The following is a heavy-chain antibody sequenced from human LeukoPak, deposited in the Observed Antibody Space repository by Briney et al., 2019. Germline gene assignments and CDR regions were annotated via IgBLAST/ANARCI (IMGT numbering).Heavy chain of an antibody. Sequence: SETLSLTCTVSGGSISIYFWSWLRQPPGQGLEWIGYIYNSGSTNYNPSLKSRVTISVDTSKNQFSLNLSSVTAADTAIYYCARDRGGGNYHFDYWGQGTLGTVSS. CDR3: ARDRGGGNYHFDY. J-gene: IGHJ4*02. D-gene: IGHD1-26*01. CDR1: GGSISIYF. CDR2: IYNSGST. V-gene: IGHV4-59*01.